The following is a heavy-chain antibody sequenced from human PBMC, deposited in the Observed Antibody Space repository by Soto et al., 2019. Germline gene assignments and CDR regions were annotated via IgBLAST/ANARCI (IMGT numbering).Heavy chain of an antibody. CDR2: IRGFSPYT. D-gene: IGHD3-10*01. CDR3: ARDRGYDAHDYYYDAMDV. Sequence: LRLSCISSGFTFRTYTMNWVRQAPGKGLEWVSGIRGFSPYTFYAESVKGRFTISRDNAKNSLYLQMNSLRAEDTAVYYCARDRGYDAHDYYYDAMDVWGQGTTVTVSS. J-gene: IGHJ6*02. CDR1: GFTFRTYT. V-gene: IGHV3-21*01.